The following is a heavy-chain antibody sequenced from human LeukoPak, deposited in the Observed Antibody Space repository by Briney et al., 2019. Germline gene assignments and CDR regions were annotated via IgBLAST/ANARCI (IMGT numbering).Heavy chain of an antibody. CDR3: ASWDGSGSYYGMDV. CDR1: GGSISSYY. V-gene: IGHV4-59*08. Sequence: SETLSLTCTVSGGSISSYYWSWIRQPPGKGLEWIGYIYYSGSTNYNPSLKSQVTISVDTSKNQFSLKLSSVTAADTAVYYCASWDGSGSYYGMDVWGQGTTVTVSS. J-gene: IGHJ6*02. CDR2: IYYSGST. D-gene: IGHD3-10*01.